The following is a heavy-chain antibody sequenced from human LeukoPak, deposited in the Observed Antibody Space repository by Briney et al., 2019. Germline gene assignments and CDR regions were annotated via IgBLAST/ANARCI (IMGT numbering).Heavy chain of an antibody. D-gene: IGHD3-10*01. V-gene: IGHV1-69*13. J-gene: IGHJ6*02. CDR1: GYTFTSCD. CDR3: ARDPITMVRGVPYYYYGMDV. Sequence: GASVKVSCKASGYTFTSCDIHWVRQATGQGLEWMGGIIPIFGTANYAQKFQGRVTITADESTSTAYMELSSLRSEDTAVYYCARDPITMVRGVPYYYYGMDVWGQGTTVTVSS. CDR2: IIPIFGTA.